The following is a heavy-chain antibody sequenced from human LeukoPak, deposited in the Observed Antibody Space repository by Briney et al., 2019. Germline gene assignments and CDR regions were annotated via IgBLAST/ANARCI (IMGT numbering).Heavy chain of an antibody. D-gene: IGHD2-2*01. V-gene: IGHV4-38-2*01. CDR1: GYSISSGYY. J-gene: IGHJ3*02. CDR2: IYHSGST. Sequence: PSETLSLTCAVSGYSISSGYYWGWIRQPPGKGLEWIGSIYHSGSTYYNPSLKSRVTISVDTSKTQFSLKLSSVTAADTAVYYCARIRGIVVVPAAIRGAFDIWGQGTMVTVSS. CDR3: ARIRGIVVVPAAIRGAFDI.